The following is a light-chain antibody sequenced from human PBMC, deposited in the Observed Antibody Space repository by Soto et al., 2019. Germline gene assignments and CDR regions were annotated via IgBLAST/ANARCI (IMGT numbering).Light chain of an antibody. CDR1: QSISSY. V-gene: IGKV1-39*01. J-gene: IGKJ1*01. CDR2: SAS. Sequence: DIQMTQSPSSLSASVADRVTITCRASQSISSYLNWYHQKPGKAPKLLIYSASSLQSGVPSRFSGSGSGTDFTLTISSLQPEDFATYYCQQSYTTPWTFGQGTKVEIK. CDR3: QQSYTTPWT.